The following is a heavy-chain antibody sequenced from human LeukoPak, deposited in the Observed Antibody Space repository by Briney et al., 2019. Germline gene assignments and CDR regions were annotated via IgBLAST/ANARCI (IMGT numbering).Heavy chain of an antibody. CDR3: PRLVVVYASTNWFDP. CDR2: ISGSGGST. V-gene: IGHV3-23*01. D-gene: IGHD2-8*02. CDR1: GFTFSSYA. J-gene: IGHJ5*02. Sequence: GGSLRLSCAASGFTFSSYAMSWVRQAPGKGLEWVSAISGSGGSTYYADSVKGRFTISRDNSKNTLYLQMNGLRAEDTAVYYCPRLVVVYASTNWFDPWGQGTLVTVSS.